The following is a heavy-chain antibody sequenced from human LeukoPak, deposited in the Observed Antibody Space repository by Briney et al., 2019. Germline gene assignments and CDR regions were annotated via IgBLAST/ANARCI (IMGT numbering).Heavy chain of an antibody. CDR3: ARISSGLRGSSGYYFIRVYAFDI. CDR2: MNPNSGNT. V-gene: IGHV1-8*01. CDR1: GYTFTSYD. D-gene: IGHD3-22*01. Sequence: GASVKVSCKASGYTFTSYDINWVRQATGQGLEWMGWMNPNSGNTGYAQKFQGRVTMTRNTSISTAYMELSSLRSEDTAVYYCARISSGLRGSSGYYFIRVYAFDIWGQGTMVTVSS. J-gene: IGHJ3*02.